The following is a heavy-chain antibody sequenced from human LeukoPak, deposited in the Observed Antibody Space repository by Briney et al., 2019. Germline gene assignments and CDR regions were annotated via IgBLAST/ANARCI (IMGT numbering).Heavy chain of an antibody. J-gene: IGHJ5*02. CDR3: ARGVGHYGSGSSNWFDP. CDR2: IYHSGST. CDR1: GYSISGGYY. D-gene: IGHD3-10*01. Sequence: SETLSLTCAVSGYSISGGYYWGWIRQPPGKGLEWIGSIYHSGSTYYNPSLKSRVTISVDTSKNQFSLKLSSVTAADTAVYYCARGVGHYGSGSSNWFDPWGQGTLVTVSS. V-gene: IGHV4-38-2*01.